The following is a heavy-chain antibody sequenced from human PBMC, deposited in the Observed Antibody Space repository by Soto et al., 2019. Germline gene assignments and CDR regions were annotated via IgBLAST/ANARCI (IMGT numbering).Heavy chain of an antibody. CDR1: GGSISSYY. D-gene: IGHD3-3*01. CDR2: IYASGST. Sequence: SETLSLTCTVSGGSISSYYWSWIRQPPGKGLEWIGRIYASGSTNYNPSLKGRVTMSVATSKNQFSLKLSSMTAADTAVYYCARGGMVIIPSATAFDYWGQGTLVTVSS. V-gene: IGHV4-4*07. CDR3: ARGGMVIIPSATAFDY. J-gene: IGHJ4*02.